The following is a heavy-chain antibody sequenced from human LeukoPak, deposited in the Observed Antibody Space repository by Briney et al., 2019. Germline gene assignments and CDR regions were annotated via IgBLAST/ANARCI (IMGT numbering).Heavy chain of an antibody. V-gene: IGHV4-34*01. J-gene: IGHJ4*02. CDR3: TRGRAYYDSTGYYY. D-gene: IGHD3-22*01. Sequence: PSETLSLTCAVYGGSFSGYYWSWIRQPPGKGLEWIGGINHSGSTNYNPSLKSRVTISVDTSKNQFSLKLSSVTAADTAVYYCTRGRAYYDSTGYYYWGRGILVTVSS. CDR2: INHSGST. CDR1: GGSFSGYY.